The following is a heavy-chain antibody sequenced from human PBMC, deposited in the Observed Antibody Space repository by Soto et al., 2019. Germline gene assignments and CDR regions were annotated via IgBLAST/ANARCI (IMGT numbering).Heavy chain of an antibody. Sequence: GGSLRLSCAASGFTVSSNYMSWVRQAPGKGLEYVSAISSNGGSTYYANSVKGRFTISRDNSKNTLYLQMGSLRAEDMAVYYCARRSGSYFFDYWGQGTLVTVSS. D-gene: IGHD1-26*01. J-gene: IGHJ4*02. CDR3: ARRSGSYFFDY. CDR1: GFTVSSNY. V-gene: IGHV3-64*01. CDR2: ISSNGGST.